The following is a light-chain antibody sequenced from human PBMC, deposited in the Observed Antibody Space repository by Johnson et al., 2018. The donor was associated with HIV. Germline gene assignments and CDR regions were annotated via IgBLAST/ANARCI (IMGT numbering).Light chain of an antibody. CDR3: ATWDSSLSSGGV. CDR2: DNN. V-gene: IGLV1-51*01. J-gene: IGLJ1*01. CDR1: SSNIVNNY. Sequence: QSVLTQPPSVSAAPGQKVTISCSGSSSNIVNNYVSWYQQLPGTAPKLLIYDNNKRPSGIPDRFSGSKSGTSATLGITGLPTGDEADYYCATWDSSLSSGGVFGTGTRVTVL.